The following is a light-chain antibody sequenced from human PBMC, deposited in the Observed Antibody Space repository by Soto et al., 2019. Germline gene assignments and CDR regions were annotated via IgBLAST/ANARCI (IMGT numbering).Light chain of an antibody. Sequence: QSVLTQPPSVSGAPGQRVTISCTGSRSNIGAGYDVHWYRHLPGTAPKLLIYGNTNRPSGVPDRFSGSKSGTSASLAITGLQAEDEADYYCQSYDSSLSGSGVFGGGTKLTVL. V-gene: IGLV1-40*01. CDR2: GNT. CDR3: QSYDSSLSGSGV. J-gene: IGLJ2*01. CDR1: RSNIGAGYD.